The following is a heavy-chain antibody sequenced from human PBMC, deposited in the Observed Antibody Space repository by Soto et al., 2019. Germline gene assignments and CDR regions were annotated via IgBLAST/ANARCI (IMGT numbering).Heavy chain of an antibody. D-gene: IGHD5-18*01. Sequence: QVQLVQSGAEVKKPESSVKVSCKAPGGTFSTYAISWVRQAPGQGLEGMGGIIPMFGTANYAQRFQDRVTITADESTNTVYMELRSLRSEDTGVYFCASGIQLWLRRINNGYSGWGQGTLVTVSS. V-gene: IGHV1-69*12. CDR3: ASGIQLWLRRINNGYSG. CDR2: IIPMFGTA. CDR1: GGTFSTYA. J-gene: IGHJ4*02.